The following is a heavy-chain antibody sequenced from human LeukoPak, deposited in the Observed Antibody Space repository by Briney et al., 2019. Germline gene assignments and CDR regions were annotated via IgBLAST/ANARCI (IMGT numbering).Heavy chain of an antibody. CDR1: GFTFSSYW. CDR3: ARPYCSGGGCYSNNWFDP. Sequence: GGSLRLSCAASGFTFSSYWMHRVRQAPGKGLVWVSRINSDGSSTVYAGSVKGRFTISRDNAKNTLYLQMNSLRAEDTAVYYCARPYCSGGGCYSNNWFDPWGQGTLVTVSS. J-gene: IGHJ5*02. CDR2: INSDGSST. V-gene: IGHV3-74*01. D-gene: IGHD2-15*01.